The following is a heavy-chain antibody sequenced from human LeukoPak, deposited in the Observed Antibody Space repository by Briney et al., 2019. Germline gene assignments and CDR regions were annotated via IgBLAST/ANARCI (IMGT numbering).Heavy chain of an antibody. V-gene: IGHV1-3*01. J-gene: IGHJ3*02. CDR2: INPVIGKT. CDR1: GYTFTSYD. Sequence: ASVKVSCKASGYTFTSYDINWVRQAPGQGLEWMGGINPVIGKTKYSQKFQGRVTITRDTSASTAYMELSSLRSEDTAVYYCARDFSYYDSSGYYGVGAFDIWGQGTMVTVSS. D-gene: IGHD3-22*01. CDR3: ARDFSYYDSSGYYGVGAFDI.